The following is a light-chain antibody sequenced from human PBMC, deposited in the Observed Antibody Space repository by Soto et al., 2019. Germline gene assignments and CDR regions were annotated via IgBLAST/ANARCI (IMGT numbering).Light chain of an antibody. CDR1: QGISSY. Sequence: DIQLTQSPSFLSASVGDRVTITCRASQGISSYLAWYQQKPGKAPKLLIYAASTLQSGVPSRFSGSGSATEFTLTISRLQPEDFATYYCQQLNIYPYTFGQGTKLEIK. CDR2: AAS. CDR3: QQLNIYPYT. V-gene: IGKV1-9*01. J-gene: IGKJ2*01.